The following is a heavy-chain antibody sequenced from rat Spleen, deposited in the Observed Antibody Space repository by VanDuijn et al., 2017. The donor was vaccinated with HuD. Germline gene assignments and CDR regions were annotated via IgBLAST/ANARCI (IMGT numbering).Heavy chain of an antibody. D-gene: IGHD1-4*01. CDR3: ATAGTRISRFGY. CDR1: GFTFSNYD. CDR2: ISVSGGSS. V-gene: IGHV5S23*01. J-gene: IGHJ3*01. Sequence: EVQLVESGGGLVQPGRSLKLSCAASGFTFSNYDMAWVRQAPTKGLEWVSSISVSGGSSYYRDSVKGRFTLSRDNAKSTLYLQMDSLRSEDTATYYCATAGTRISRFGYWCQGILVTVSS.